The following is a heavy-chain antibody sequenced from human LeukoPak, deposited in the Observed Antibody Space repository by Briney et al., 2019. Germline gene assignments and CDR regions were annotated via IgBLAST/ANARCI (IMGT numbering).Heavy chain of an antibody. V-gene: IGHV1-2*06. CDR2: INPNSGGT. D-gene: IGHD2-15*01. J-gene: IGHJ4*02. CDR3: TRGGVVVAATTLNY. CDR1: GYTFTGYY. Sequence: ASVKVSCKASGYTFTGYYMHWVRQAPGQGLEWMGRINPNSGGTNYAQKFQGRVTMTRNTSISTAYMELSSLRSEDTAVDYCTRGGVVVAATTLNYLVQGTLVTVSS.